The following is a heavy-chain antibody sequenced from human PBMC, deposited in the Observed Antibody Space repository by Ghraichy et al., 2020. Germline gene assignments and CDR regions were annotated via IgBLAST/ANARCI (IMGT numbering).Heavy chain of an antibody. CDR3: VRDGDNFNFDF. V-gene: IGHV3-74*01. J-gene: IGHJ4*02. CDR1: GFTFSRSW. CDR2: IKGDGSDK. Sequence: GGSLRLSCAASGFTFSRSWMHWVRHAPGKGLVWVSRIKGDGSDKRYADSVRGRFTISRDNAKNTLFLQMNSLRADDTAVYYCVRDGDNFNFDFWGQGNLVTVSS. D-gene: IGHD4-17*01.